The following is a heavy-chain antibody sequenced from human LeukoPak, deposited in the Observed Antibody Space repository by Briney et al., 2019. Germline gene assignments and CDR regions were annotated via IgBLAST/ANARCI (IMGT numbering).Heavy chain of an antibody. D-gene: IGHD5-18*01. CDR1: GGSISSSSYY. Sequence: SETLSLTCTVSGGSISSSSYYWGWIRQPPGKGLEWIGSIHYSGSTNYNPSLKSRVTISVDTSKNQFSLKLSSVTAADTAVYYCAGTRRGYSYGLSLLDNAFDIWGQGTMVTVSS. V-gene: IGHV4-39*07. CDR3: AGTRRGYSYGLSLLDNAFDI. CDR2: IHYSGST. J-gene: IGHJ3*02.